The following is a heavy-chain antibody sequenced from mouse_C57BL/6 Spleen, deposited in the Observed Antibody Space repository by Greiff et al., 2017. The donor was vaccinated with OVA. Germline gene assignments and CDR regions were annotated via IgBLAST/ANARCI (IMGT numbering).Heavy chain of an antibody. V-gene: IGHV1-81*01. J-gene: IGHJ4*01. D-gene: IGHD4-1*01. CDR2: IYPRSGNT. Sequence: QVQLKQSGAELARPGASVKLSCKASGYTFTSYGISWVKQRTGQGLEWIGEIYPRSGNTYYNEKFKGKATLTADKSSSTAYMELRSLTSEDTAVYFCARRWDEAWGQGTSLTVSS. CDR1: GYTFTSYG. CDR3: ARRWDEA.